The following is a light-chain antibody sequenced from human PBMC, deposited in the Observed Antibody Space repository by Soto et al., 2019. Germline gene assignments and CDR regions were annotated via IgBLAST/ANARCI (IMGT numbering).Light chain of an antibody. Sequence: EMVLTQSPGTLSLSPGERATLSCRASQSVSSSYLAWYQQKPGQAPRLLIYGASSRATGIPDRFSGSGSGTDFILTISRLEPEDFAVYYCQQYGSSPYTFGQGPKLEIK. V-gene: IGKV3-20*01. J-gene: IGKJ2*01. CDR1: QSVSSSY. CDR3: QQYGSSPYT. CDR2: GAS.